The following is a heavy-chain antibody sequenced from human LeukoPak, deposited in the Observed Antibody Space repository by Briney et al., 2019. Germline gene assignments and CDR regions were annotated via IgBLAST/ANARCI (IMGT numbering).Heavy chain of an antibody. D-gene: IGHD3-3*01. J-gene: IGHJ6*02. Sequence: GSLRLSCAASGFTFSSYAMSWIRQPPGKGLEWIGEINHSGSTNYNPSLKSRVTISVDTSKNQFSLKLSSVTAADTAVYYCARRRTIFGVVIYYYYGMDVWGQGTTVTVSS. CDR2: INHSGST. V-gene: IGHV4-34*01. CDR3: ARRRTIFGVVIYYYYGMDV. CDR1: GFTFSSYA.